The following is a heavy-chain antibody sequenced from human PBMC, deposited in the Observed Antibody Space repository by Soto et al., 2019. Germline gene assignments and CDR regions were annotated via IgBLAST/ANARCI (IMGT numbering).Heavy chain of an antibody. CDR3: ARSGFDY. CDR1: GFTFSSYD. V-gene: IGHV3-30-3*01. J-gene: IGHJ4*02. CDR2: ISYDGSNK. Sequence: QVQLVESGGGVVQPGRSLRLSCAASGFTFSSYDMHWVRQAPGKGLEWVAVISYDGSNKYYAESVKGRFTISRDNSKDTLYVQMNSLRAEGTAVYYCARSGFDYWGQGTLVTVSS.